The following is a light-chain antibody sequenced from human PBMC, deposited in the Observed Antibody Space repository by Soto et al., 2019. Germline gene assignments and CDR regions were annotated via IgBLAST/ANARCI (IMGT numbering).Light chain of an antibody. CDR1: QSISSSY. Sequence: EIVLTQSPGTLSLSPGERATLSCRASQSISSSYLAWYQQRPGQAPRLLIYSASTRATGIPSRFSGSGSGTEFTLTISSLLSEDFAVYYCQQYNNWPVFGQGTKVDIK. V-gene: IGKV3-15*01. J-gene: IGKJ1*01. CDR3: QQYNNWPV. CDR2: SAS.